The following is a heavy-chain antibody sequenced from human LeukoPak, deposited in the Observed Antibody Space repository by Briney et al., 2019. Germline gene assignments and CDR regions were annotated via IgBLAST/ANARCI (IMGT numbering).Heavy chain of an antibody. CDR2: MNPNSGNT. J-gene: IGHJ6*02. Sequence: ASVKVSCKASGYTFTSYDINWVRQATGQGLEWMGWMNPNSGNTGYAQKFQGRVTMTRNTSISTAYMELSSLRSEDTAVYYCARMYLGDYYYYYGMDVWGQGTTVTVSS. CDR1: GYTFTSYD. CDR3: ARMYLGDYYYYYGMDV. V-gene: IGHV1-8*01. D-gene: IGHD2-2*01.